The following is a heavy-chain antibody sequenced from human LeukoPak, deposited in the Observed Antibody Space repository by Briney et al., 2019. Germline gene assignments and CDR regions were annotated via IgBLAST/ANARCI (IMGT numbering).Heavy chain of an antibody. V-gene: IGHV4-34*01. J-gene: IGHJ6*04. CDR2: INHSGST. D-gene: IGHD5-12*01. Sequence: SETLSLTCAVYGGSFSGYYWSWIRQPPGKGLEWIGEINHSGSTNYNPSLKSRVTISVDTSKNQFSLKLSSVTAADTAVYYCARGPGYSGYDSDYYYGMDVWGEGTTVTVSS. CDR3: ARGPGYSGYDSDYYYGMDV. CDR1: GGSFSGYY.